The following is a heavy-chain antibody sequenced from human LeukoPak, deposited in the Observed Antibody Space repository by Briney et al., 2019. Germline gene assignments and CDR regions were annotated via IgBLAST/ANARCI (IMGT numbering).Heavy chain of an antibody. Sequence: PGGSLRLSCAASGFTFSSYAMSWVRQAPGKGLEWVSAISGSGGITYYADSVKGQFTISRDNSKNTLYLQMSSLRAEDTAVYYCAKNLFGYSGYDLNDYWGQGTLVTVSS. CDR1: GFTFSSYA. CDR2: ISGSGGIT. CDR3: AKNLFGYSGYDLNDY. V-gene: IGHV3-23*01. J-gene: IGHJ4*02. D-gene: IGHD5-12*01.